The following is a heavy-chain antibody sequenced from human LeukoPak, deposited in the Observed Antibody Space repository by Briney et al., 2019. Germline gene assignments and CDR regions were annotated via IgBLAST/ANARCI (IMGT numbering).Heavy chain of an antibody. D-gene: IGHD4-17*01. CDR3: ARGTVTTFDY. J-gene: IGHJ4*02. CDR1: GGSFSGYY. V-gene: IGHV4-34*01. Sequence: SETLSLTCAVYGGSFSGYYWSWIRQPPGKGLEWIGEINHSGSTNYNPSLKSRVTISVDTSKNQFSLKLSSVTAADTAVYYCARGTVTTFDYWGQGTLVTVSS. CDR2: INHSGST.